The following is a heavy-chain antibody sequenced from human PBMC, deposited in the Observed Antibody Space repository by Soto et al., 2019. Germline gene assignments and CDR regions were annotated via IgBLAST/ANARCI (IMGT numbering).Heavy chain of an antibody. V-gene: IGHV1-46*01. CDR1: GYTFTSYY. D-gene: IGHD3-3*01. CDR2: INPSGGST. Sequence: GASVKVSCKASGYTFTSYYMHWVRQAPGQGLEWMGIINPSGGSTSYAQKFQGRVTMTRDTSTSTVYMELSSLRSEDTAVYYCACQGVVIIDYYYYGMDVWGQGTXVTVSS. J-gene: IGHJ6*02. CDR3: ACQGVVIIDYYYYGMDV.